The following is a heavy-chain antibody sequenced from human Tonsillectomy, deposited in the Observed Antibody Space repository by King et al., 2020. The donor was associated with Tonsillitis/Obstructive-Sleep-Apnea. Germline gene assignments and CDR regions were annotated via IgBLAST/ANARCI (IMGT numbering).Heavy chain of an antibody. CDR3: ARGPISMVIYMDV. CDR2: INPSGGST. J-gene: IGHJ6*03. D-gene: IGHD3-10*01. Sequence: QLVQSGAEVKKPGASVKGSCKASGDTFTSYYIYWVRQAPGQGLEWRGIINPSGGSTSYAQKIQGRVTKTRDTSTRTVYMGLSSLRSEDTAVYYCARGPISMVIYMDVWGKGTTVTVS. V-gene: IGHV1-46*01. CDR1: GDTFTSYY.